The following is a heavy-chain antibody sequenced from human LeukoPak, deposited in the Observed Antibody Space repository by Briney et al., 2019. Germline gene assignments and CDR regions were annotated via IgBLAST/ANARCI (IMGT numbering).Heavy chain of an antibody. D-gene: IGHD3-10*01. CDR2: VFYSGST. J-gene: IGHJ5*02. Sequence: PSQTLSLTCTVSGDSISRGGYYWSWIRQHPGKGLEWIGYVFYSGSTYYNPSLKSRVNISVDTSKNQFSLKLSSVTAADTAVYYCARDLRGIRGVGSNWFDLWGQGTLVTVSS. CDR1: GDSISRGGYY. V-gene: IGHV4-31*03. CDR3: ARDLRGIRGVGSNWFDL.